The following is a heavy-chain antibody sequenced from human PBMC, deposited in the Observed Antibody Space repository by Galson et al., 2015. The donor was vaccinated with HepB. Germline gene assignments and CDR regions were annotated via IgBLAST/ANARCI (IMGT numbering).Heavy chain of an antibody. J-gene: IGHJ4*02. CDR2: ISHNGNYK. Sequence: SLRLSCAGSGFTFSSFGLHWVRQAPGKGLDWVAVISHNGNYKYYADSVKGRFTISRDNSKTTVYLQMHSLRAEDTAVYYCAKDPSRLLEAGRLDSWGQGTLVTVSS. D-gene: IGHD6-19*01. V-gene: IGHV3-30*18. CDR1: GFTFSSFG. CDR3: AKDPSRLLEAGRLDS.